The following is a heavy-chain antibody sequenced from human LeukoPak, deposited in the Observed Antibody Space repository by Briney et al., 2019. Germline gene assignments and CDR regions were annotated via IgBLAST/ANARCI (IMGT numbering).Heavy chain of an antibody. V-gene: IGHV3-33*01. CDR2: IWYDESNK. D-gene: IGHD2/OR15-2a*01. J-gene: IGHJ3*02. CDR1: GFTFSSYG. Sequence: PGGSLRLPCAASGFTFSSYGMHWVRQVPGKGLEWVAGIWYDESNKYYAYSVEGRFTISRDNSKNTLDLEMNSLRAEDTAVYYCAREDPSVNDAFDIWGQGTMVTVSS. CDR3: AREDPSVNDAFDI.